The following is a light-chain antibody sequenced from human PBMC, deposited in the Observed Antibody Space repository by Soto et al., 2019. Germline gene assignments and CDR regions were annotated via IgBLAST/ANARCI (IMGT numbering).Light chain of an antibody. CDR3: QQSHSAPT. CDR2: SST. J-gene: IGKJ1*01. V-gene: IGKV1-39*01. CDR1: QNIDTF. Sequence: DIQMTQSPSSLSASVGDSVTISRRSSQNIDTFLNWYQQKAGEAPKLLIRSSTTLQDGVPSRFAGSGSGTEFALTIGSLQPEDFASYYCQQSHSAPTFGQGTKV.